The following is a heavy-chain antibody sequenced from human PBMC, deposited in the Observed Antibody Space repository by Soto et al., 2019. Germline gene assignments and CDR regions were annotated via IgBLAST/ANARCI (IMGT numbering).Heavy chain of an antibody. CDR3: ARDQREEYSGYGTDAFDI. D-gene: IGHD5-12*01. CDR1: GFTFTSSA. V-gene: IGHV1-58*01. CDR2: IVVGSGNT. Sequence: GASVKVSCKASGFTFTSSAVQWVRQARGQRLEWIGWIVVGSGNTNYAQKFQERVTITRDMSTSTAYMELSSLRSEDTAVYYCARDQREEYSGYGTDAFDIWGQGTMVTVSS. J-gene: IGHJ3*02.